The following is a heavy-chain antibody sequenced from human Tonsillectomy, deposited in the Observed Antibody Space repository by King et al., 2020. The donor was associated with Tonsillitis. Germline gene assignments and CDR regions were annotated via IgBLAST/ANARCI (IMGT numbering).Heavy chain of an antibody. V-gene: IGHV1-46*01. CDR3: ARDSGYSYYDFGFDY. D-gene: IGHD5-12*01. CDR2: INSNGGST. CDR1: GYTFTNYY. Sequence: QLVQSEAEVKKPGASVKVSCKASGYTFTNYYIHWVRQAPGQGLEWMGIINSNGGSTNYEQKFQGRVTLTRDTSTSTVYMELSSLRSEDTAVYFCARDSGYSYYDFGFDYWGQGTLVTVSS. J-gene: IGHJ4*02.